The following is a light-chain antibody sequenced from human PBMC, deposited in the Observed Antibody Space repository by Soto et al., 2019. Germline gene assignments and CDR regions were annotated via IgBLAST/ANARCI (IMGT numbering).Light chain of an antibody. J-gene: IGKJ2*01. Sequence: DIQMTQSPSTLSASVGDRVTITCRASQSISSWLAWYQQKPGKAPKLLIYDASSLESGVPSRFSSSGSGTEFTLAISSLQPDDFATYYCQQYNSYSLYTFGQGTKLVIK. CDR1: QSISSW. CDR2: DAS. CDR3: QQYNSYSLYT. V-gene: IGKV1-5*01.